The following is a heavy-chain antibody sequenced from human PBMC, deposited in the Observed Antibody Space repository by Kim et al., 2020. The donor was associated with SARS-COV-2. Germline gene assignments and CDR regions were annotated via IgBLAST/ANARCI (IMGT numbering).Heavy chain of an antibody. J-gene: IGHJ6*02. D-gene: IGHD3-10*01. CDR1: GFTFSSYG. Sequence: GGSLRLSCAASGFTFSSYGMHWVRQAPGKGLEWVAVIWYDGSNKYYADSVKGRFTISRDNSKNTLYLQMNSLRAEDTAVYYCAKDLVMGVRGVMAYYYYYGMDVWGQGTTVTVSS. V-gene: IGHV3-33*06. CDR3: AKDLVMGVRGVMAYYYYYGMDV. CDR2: IWYDGSNK.